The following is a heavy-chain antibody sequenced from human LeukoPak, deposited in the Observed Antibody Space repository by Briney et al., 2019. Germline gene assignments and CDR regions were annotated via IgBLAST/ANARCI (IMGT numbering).Heavy chain of an antibody. CDR1: GFTVSSNY. CDR2: IYSGGST. J-gene: IGHJ4*02. D-gene: IGHD6-13*01. Sequence: GGSLRLSCAAFGFTVSSNYMSWVRQAPGKGLEWVSVIYSGGSTYYADSVKGRFIISRDYSKNTLYLQMNSLRAEDTGVYYCARDTPYYSSWFDYWGQGALVTVSS. CDR3: ARDTPYYSSWFDY. V-gene: IGHV3-53*01.